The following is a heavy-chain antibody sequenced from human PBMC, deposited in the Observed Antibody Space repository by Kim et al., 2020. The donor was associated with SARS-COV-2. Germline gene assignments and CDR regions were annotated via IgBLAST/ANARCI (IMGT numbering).Heavy chain of an antibody. CDR2: T. CDR3: ARHGNSGYDL. J-gene: IGHJ4*02. D-gene: IGHD5-12*01. V-gene: IGHV4-39*01. Sequence: TYYNPSLKSRVTISVDTSKNQFSLKLSSVTAADTAVYYCARHGNSGYDLWGQGTLVTVSS.